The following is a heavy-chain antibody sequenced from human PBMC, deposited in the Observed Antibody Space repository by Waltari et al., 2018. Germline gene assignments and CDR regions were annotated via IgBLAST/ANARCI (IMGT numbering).Heavy chain of an antibody. J-gene: IGHJ6*02. Sequence: QVQLVESGGGVVQPGRPLRLSCAASDLPFSPYAMHWVRQAPGKGLGWVAVISYNERNIYYVDSVKGRFTISRDNSKKMLYLQMNSLRAEDTAVYYCARDYCDRTNCHGMDVWGQGTTVAVSS. CDR3: ARDYCDRTNCHGMDV. CDR1: DLPFSPYA. D-gene: IGHD3-22*01. V-gene: IGHV3-30*04. CDR2: ISYNERNI.